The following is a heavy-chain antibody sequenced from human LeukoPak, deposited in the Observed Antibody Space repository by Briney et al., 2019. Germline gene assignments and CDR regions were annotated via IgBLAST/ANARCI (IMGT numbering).Heavy chain of an antibody. Sequence: SETLSLTCTVSGGSISSGGYYWSWIRQHPGKGLEWIGYIYYSGSTYYNPSLKSRVTISVDTSKNQFSLKLSSVTAADTAVYYCASQGYSSSWYYFDYWGRETLVTVSS. CDR2: IYYSGST. D-gene: IGHD6-13*01. CDR3: ASQGYSSSWYYFDY. J-gene: IGHJ4*02. CDR1: GGSISSGGYY. V-gene: IGHV4-31*03.